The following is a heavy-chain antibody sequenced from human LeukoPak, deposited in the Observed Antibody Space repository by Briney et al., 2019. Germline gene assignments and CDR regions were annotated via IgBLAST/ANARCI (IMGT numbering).Heavy chain of an antibody. CDR3: AKSSEDIVVVPAAHIVVVTAIDY. D-gene: IGHD2-2*01. CDR2: ISYDGSNK. CDR1: GFTFSSYG. V-gene: IGHV3-30*18. Sequence: PGGSLRLSCAASGFTFSSYGMHWVRQAPGKGLEWVAVISYDGSNKYYADSVKGRFTISRDNSKNTLYLQMNSLRAEDTAVYYCAKSSEDIVVVPAAHIVVVTAIDYWGQGTLVTVSS. J-gene: IGHJ4*02.